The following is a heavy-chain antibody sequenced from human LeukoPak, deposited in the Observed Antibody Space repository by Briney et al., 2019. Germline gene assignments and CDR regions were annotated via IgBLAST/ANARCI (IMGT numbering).Heavy chain of an antibody. Sequence: GRSLRLSCAASGFPFNSYAMHWVRQAPGKGLEWVSVIWYDGSNKYYADSVKGRFTISRDNSKNTLYLQMSSLRPEDTAVYYCTKGAYLRYFEWLWANWGQGTLVTVSS. V-gene: IGHV3-33*06. D-gene: IGHD3-9*01. J-gene: IGHJ4*02. CDR1: GFPFNSYA. CDR3: TKGAYLRYFEWLWAN. CDR2: IWYDGSNK.